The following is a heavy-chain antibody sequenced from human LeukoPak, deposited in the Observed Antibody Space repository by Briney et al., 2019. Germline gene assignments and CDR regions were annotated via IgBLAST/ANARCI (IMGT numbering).Heavy chain of an antibody. Sequence: KPGGSLRLSCAASGFTFSNAWMSWVRQAPGKGLEWVGRIKRKTDGGTTDYAAPVKGRFTISRDDSKNTLYLQMNSLKTEDTAVYYCTTDPLHCSSTSCHFDYWGQGTLVTVSS. CDR3: TTDPLHCSSTSCHFDY. CDR2: IKRKTDGGTT. V-gene: IGHV3-15*01. D-gene: IGHD2-2*01. CDR1: GFTFSNAW. J-gene: IGHJ4*02.